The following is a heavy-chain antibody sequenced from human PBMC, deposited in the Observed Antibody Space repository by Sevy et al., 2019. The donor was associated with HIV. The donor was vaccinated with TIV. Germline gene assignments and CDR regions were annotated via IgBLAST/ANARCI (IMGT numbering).Heavy chain of an antibody. J-gene: IGHJ6*02. CDR2: ISWNSGSI. V-gene: IGHV3-9*01. CDR1: GFTFDDYA. Sequence: GGSLRLSCAASGFTFDDYAMHWVRQAPGKGLEWVSGISWNSGSIGYADSVKGRFTISRDNAKNSLYLQMNSLRAEYTPLYYCAKDLGGGRCSSTSCSNYYYYYGMDVWGQGTTVTVSS. CDR3: AKDLGGGRCSSTSCSNYYYYYGMDV. D-gene: IGHD2-2*01.